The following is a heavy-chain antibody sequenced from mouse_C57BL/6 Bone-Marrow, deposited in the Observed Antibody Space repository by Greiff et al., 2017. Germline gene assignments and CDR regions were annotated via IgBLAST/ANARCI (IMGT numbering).Heavy chain of an antibody. CDR3: AISYYGSSDFDY. V-gene: IGHV1-81*01. Sequence: VQLQQSGAELARPGASVKLSCKASGYTFTSYGISWVKQRTGQGLEWIGEIYPRSGNTYYNEKFKGKATLTADKSSSTAYMELRSLTSEDSAVYYCAISYYGSSDFDYWGQGTTLTVSS. J-gene: IGHJ2*01. CDR2: IYPRSGNT. D-gene: IGHD1-1*01. CDR1: GYTFTSYG.